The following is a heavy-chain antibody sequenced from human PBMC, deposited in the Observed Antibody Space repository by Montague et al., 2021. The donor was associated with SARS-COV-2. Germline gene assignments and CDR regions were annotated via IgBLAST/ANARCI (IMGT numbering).Heavy chain of an antibody. CDR1: GFTFRNYW. Sequence: SLRLSCAASGFTFRNYWMHWVRQVPGQGPVWVSRIKRDSASTTYXYSXPVRFIISRDRAGTTRTLQLPNMRADATAISYCVRPLWFRDADYYFDSWGQGTPVTVSS. J-gene: IGHJ4*02. CDR2: IKRDSAST. D-gene: IGHD3-10*01. CDR3: VRPLWFRDADYYFDS. V-gene: IGHV3-74*01.